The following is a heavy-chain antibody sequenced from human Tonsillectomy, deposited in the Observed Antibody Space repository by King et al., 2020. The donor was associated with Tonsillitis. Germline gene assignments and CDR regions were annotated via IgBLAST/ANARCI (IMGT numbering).Heavy chain of an antibody. V-gene: IGHV1-18*01. Sequence: EQLVQSGAEVKKPGASVKVSCKASGYTFTNYGISWVRQAPGQGLEWMGWISAYNGNTNYAQKLQGRVTMTTDTSTSTAYMELRSLRSDDTAVYYCARAFCSTTSCSGDWFDPWGQGTLVTVSS. CDR1: GYTFTNYG. CDR2: ISAYNGNT. D-gene: IGHD2-2*01. CDR3: ARAFCSTTSCSGDWFDP. J-gene: IGHJ5*02.